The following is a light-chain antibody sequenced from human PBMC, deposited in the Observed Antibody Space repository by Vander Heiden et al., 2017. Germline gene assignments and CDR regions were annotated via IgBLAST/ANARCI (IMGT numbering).Light chain of an antibody. CDR2: KDS. CDR3: QSADSSGTYYV. J-gene: IGLJ1*01. CDR1: ALQKQY. V-gene: IGLV3-25*03. Sequence: SSDLTQPPSESVSPGPTARITCSRDALQKQYAYWYQQKPGQAPVLVIYKDSERPSGIPERFSGSSSGTTVTLTISGVQAEDEADYYCQSADSSGTYYVFGTGTKVTVL.